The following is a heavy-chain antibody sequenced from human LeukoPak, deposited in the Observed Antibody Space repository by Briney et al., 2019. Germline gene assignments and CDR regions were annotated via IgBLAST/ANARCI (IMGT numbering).Heavy chain of an antibody. V-gene: IGHV1-8*01. Sequence: GASVKVSCKASGYTFTSYDINWVRQATGQGLEWMGWMNPNSGNTGYAQKFQGRVTITTDESTSTAYMELSSLRSEDTAVYYCASGTMVVTWYYFDYWGQGTLVTVSS. CDR3: ASGTMVVTWYYFDY. D-gene: IGHD4-23*01. CDR1: GYTFTSYD. CDR2: MNPNSGNT. J-gene: IGHJ4*02.